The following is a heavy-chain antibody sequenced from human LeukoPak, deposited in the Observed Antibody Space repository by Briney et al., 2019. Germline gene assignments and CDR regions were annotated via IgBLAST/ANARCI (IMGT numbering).Heavy chain of an antibody. CDR1: GFTFSGSA. CDR2: ISSSSSYI. V-gene: IGHV3-21*01. Sequence: PGGSLRLSCAASGFTFSGSAMHWVRQAPGKGLEWVSSISSSSSYIYYADSVKGRFTISRDNAKNSLYLQMNSLRAEDTAVYYCARDIRIAASGNNWFDPWGQGTLVTVSS. CDR3: ARDIRIAASGNNWFDP. D-gene: IGHD6-13*01. J-gene: IGHJ5*02.